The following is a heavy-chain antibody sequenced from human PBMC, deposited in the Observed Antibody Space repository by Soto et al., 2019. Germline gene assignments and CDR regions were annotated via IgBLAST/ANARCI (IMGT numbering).Heavy chain of an antibody. J-gene: IGHJ4*02. Sequence: SETLSLTCTVSGGSISSYYWSWIRQPPGKGLEWIGYIYYSGNTNYNPSLKSRVTISVDTSKNQFSLKLSSVTAADTAVYYCGRGEVERYNWNYGIDYWGQGTLVTVSS. V-gene: IGHV4-59*01. D-gene: IGHD1-7*01. CDR3: GRGEVERYNWNYGIDY. CDR2: IYYSGNT. CDR1: GGSISSYY.